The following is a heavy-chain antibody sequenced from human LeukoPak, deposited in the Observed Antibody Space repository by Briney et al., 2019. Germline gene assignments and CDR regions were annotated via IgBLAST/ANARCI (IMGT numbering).Heavy chain of an antibody. CDR1: GFAFSSYA. V-gene: IGHV3-23*01. CDR2: ISGSVVRR. J-gene: IGHJ6*03. CDR3: ARDFSARGEYHYYMHV. D-gene: IGHD3-10*01. Sequence: GGSLRLSCAASGFAFSSYAISCVREAPGKGLGGVSAISGSVVRRDSAESVKCRFTMSQDNAKNSLCLQMTSLRAEDTAVYYCARDFSARGEYHYYMHVWGKGTKVTIPS.